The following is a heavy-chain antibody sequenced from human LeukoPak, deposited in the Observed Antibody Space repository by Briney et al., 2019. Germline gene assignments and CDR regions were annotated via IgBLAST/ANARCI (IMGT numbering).Heavy chain of an antibody. Sequence: GGSLRLSCAASGFTFSSYEMNWVRQAPGKGLEWVSYISSSSSTIYYADSVMGRFTISRDNAKNSLYLQMNSLRAEDTAVYYCARDPGSGWPTDAFDIWGQGTMVTVSS. D-gene: IGHD6-19*01. V-gene: IGHV3-48*01. J-gene: IGHJ3*02. CDR3: ARDPGSGWPTDAFDI. CDR2: ISSSSSTI. CDR1: GFTFSSYE.